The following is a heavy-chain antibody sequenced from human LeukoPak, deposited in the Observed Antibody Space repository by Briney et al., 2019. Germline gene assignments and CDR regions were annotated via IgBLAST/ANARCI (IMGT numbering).Heavy chain of an antibody. CDR2: ISAYNGDT. Sequence: ASVTVSCKASGFTFTNYGISWVRQAPGQGLEWMGWISAYNGDTKYAQKFQGRVTMTTDTPTSTAYMELRSLTSDDTAVYYCARDPSNTSGWKTWFDPWGQGTLVTVSS. J-gene: IGHJ5*02. V-gene: IGHV1-18*01. CDR3: ARDPSNTSGWKTWFDP. CDR1: GFTFTNYG. D-gene: IGHD2-2*01.